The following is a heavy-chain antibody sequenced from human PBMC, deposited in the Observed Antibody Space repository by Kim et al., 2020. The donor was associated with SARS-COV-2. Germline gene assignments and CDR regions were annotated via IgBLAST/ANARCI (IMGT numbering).Heavy chain of an antibody. CDR1: GYTFTSYA. D-gene: IGHD3-22*01. Sequence: ASVKVSCKASGYTFTSYAMHWVRQAPGQRLEWMGWINAGNGNTKYSQKFQGRVTITRDTSASTAYMELSSLRSEDTAVYYCASSLMRDSSGYYYGLDYWGQGTLVTVSS. CDR3: ASSLMRDSSGYYYGLDY. CDR2: INAGNGNT. J-gene: IGHJ4*02. V-gene: IGHV1-3*01.